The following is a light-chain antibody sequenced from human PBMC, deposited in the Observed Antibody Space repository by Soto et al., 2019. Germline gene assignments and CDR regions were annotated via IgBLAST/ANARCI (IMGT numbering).Light chain of an antibody. CDR2: AAS. CDR1: QIINSY. V-gene: IGKV1-39*01. Sequence: DIQLTQSPSSLSASVGDRVTVTCRATQIINSYLNWYQQEPGKAPKLLIYAASSLQSGVPSRFSGSGSGTDFTLTISSLQPVDFATYYCQQSYSTPRTFGQGTRVGIK. J-gene: IGKJ1*01. CDR3: QQSYSTPRT.